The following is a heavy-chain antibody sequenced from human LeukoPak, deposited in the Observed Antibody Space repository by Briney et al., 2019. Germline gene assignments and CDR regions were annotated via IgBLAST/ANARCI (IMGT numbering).Heavy chain of an antibody. CDR2: ISYDGSNK. D-gene: IGHD4-17*01. CDR1: GFTFSSYG. CDR3: AKTLGDYVGGWMDV. Sequence: GGSLRLSCAASGFTFSSYGIHWVRQAPGKGLEWVAVISYDGSNKYYADSVKGRFTISRDNSKNTLYLQMNSLRAEDTAVYYCAKTLGDYVGGWMDVWGKGTTVTVSS. J-gene: IGHJ6*04. V-gene: IGHV3-30*18.